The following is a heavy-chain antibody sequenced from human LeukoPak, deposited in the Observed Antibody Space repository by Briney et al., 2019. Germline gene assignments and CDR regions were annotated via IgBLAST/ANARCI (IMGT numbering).Heavy chain of an antibody. J-gene: IGHJ6*03. V-gene: IGHV3-30*01. CDR2: ISYDGNNK. CDR1: GFTFSRNV. D-gene: IGHD3-10*01. Sequence: GGSLRLSCAASGFTFSRNVMHWVRQAPGKGLEWVALISYDGNNKFYADSVKGRYTISRDNSRNTLYLQLNSLRGEDAAVYSCARGGIPTGPYYYFYYMDVWGKGTAVTVSS. CDR3: ARGGIPTGPYYYFYYMDV.